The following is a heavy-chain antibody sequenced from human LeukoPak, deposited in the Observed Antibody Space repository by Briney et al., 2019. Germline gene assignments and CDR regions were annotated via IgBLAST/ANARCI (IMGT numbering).Heavy chain of an antibody. Sequence: SETLSLTCTVSGGSISSGGYYWSWIRQHSGKGLEWIGYIYYSGSTYYNPSPKSRVTISVDTSKNQFSLKLSSVTAADTAVYYCARAQYSSSSGNFDYWGQGTLVTVSS. CDR1: GGSISSGGYY. J-gene: IGHJ4*02. D-gene: IGHD6-6*01. CDR3: ARAQYSSSSGNFDY. V-gene: IGHV4-31*03. CDR2: IYYSGST.